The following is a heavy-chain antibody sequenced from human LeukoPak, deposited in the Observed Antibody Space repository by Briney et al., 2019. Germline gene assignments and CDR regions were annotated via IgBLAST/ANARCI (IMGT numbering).Heavy chain of an antibody. V-gene: IGHV4-59*01. D-gene: IGHD3-10*01. CDR2: IFYSGST. CDR1: GDSIRRYY. Sequence: SETLSLTCSVSGDSIRRYYCTWIRQSAGKGLEWIGYIFYSGSTNYSPSLKSRVTISVDTSNNQFSLQLRSVTAADTAIYYCARGRARDGSFPWLDSWGQGTLVTVSS. J-gene: IGHJ5*01. CDR3: ARGRARDGSFPWLDS.